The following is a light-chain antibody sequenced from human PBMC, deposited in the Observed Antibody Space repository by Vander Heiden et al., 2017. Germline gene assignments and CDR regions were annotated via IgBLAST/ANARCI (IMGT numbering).Light chain of an antibody. Sequence: IVMTQSPATLSVSPGERATLSCRASQSVRSHLAWYQQKPGQAPMLLIYDTSTRATGVPARFSGSGSETEFTLTISSLQSEDLAVYYCQQYYNWWTFGQGTKVELK. CDR3: QQYYNWWT. CDR1: QSVRSH. V-gene: IGKV3-15*01. J-gene: IGKJ1*01. CDR2: DTS.